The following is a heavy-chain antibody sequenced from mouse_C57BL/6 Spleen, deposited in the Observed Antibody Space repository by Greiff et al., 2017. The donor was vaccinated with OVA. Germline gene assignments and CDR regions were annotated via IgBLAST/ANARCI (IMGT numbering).Heavy chain of an antibody. Sequence: DVKLQESGGGLVQPGGSMKLSCVASGFTFSNYWMNWVRQSPEKGLEWVAQIRLKSDNYATHYAESVKGRFTISRDDSKSSVYLQMNNLRAEDTGIYYCTAAGTFAYWGQGTLVTVSA. D-gene: IGHD4-1*01. CDR2: IRLKSDNYAT. J-gene: IGHJ3*01. V-gene: IGHV6-3*01. CDR1: GFTFSNYW. CDR3: TAAGTFAY.